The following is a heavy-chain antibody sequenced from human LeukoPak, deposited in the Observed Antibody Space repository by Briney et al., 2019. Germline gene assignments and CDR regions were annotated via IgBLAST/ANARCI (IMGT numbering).Heavy chain of an antibody. Sequence: SETLSLTCNVSGGSISSSRYYWGWIRQSPGKGLEWIGSIFYSGNAYYNPSLQSRVTISVDTSKNQFSLKLSSVTAADTAVYYCARTLGQQLVNFDYWGQGALVTVSS. D-gene: IGHD6-13*01. CDR3: ARTLGQQLVNFDY. V-gene: IGHV4-39*01. J-gene: IGHJ4*02. CDR1: GGSISSSRYY. CDR2: IFYSGNA.